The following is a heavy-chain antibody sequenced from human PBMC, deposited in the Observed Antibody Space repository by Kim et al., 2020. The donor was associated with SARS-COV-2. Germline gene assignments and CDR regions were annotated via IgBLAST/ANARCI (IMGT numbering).Heavy chain of an antibody. V-gene: IGHV3-23*01. D-gene: IGHD3-22*01. Sequence: GGSLRLSCAASGFTFSSYAMSWVRQAPGKGLEWVSAISGSGGSTYYADSVKGRFTISRDNSKNTLYLQMNSLRAEDTAVYYCAKDPHYYDSSGLDAFDIWGQGTMVTVSS. CDR1: GFTFSSYA. CDR3: AKDPHYYDSSGLDAFDI. CDR2: ISGSGGST. J-gene: IGHJ3*02.